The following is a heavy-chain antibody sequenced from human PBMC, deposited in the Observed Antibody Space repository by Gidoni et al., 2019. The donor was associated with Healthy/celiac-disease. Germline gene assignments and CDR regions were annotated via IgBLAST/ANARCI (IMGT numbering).Heavy chain of an antibody. D-gene: IGHD6-6*01. CDR1: GITFSNYS. CDR2: ISSSSSYI. Sequence: EVQLVESGGGLVKPGGSLRLSCAGSGITFSNYSMNWVRQAPGKGLEWVSSISSSSSYIYYADSVKGRFTISRDNAKNSLYLQMNSLRAEDTAVYYGARDPRSSGGFDYWGQGTLVTVSS. V-gene: IGHV3-21*01. J-gene: IGHJ4*02. CDR3: ARDPRSSGGFDY.